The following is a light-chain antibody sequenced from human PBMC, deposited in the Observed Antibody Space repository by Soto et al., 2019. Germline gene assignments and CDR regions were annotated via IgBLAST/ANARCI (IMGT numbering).Light chain of an antibody. V-gene: IGKV1-9*01. J-gene: IGKJ3*01. CDR3: QQVNSYPFT. CDR2: GAS. Sequence: DIQLTQSPPYLSASVGDRVTIICRASQGISSFLAWYQQKPGRAPKLLVYGASTVERGVPSRFSGSGSGAEFTLTISSLQPEDFATYYCQQVNSYPFTCGPGTRVDI. CDR1: QGISSF.